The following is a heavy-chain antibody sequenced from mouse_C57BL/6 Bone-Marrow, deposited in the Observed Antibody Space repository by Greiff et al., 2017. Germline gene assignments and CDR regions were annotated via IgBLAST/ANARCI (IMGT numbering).Heavy chain of an antibody. V-gene: IGHV3-6*01. Sequence: EVKLQESGPGLVKPSQSLSLTCSVTGYSITSGYYWNWIRQFPGNKLEWMGYISYDGSNNYNPSLKNRISITRDTSKNQFFLKLNSVTTEDTATXYCARDLYYYGSGGFAYWGQGTLVTVSA. D-gene: IGHD1-1*01. J-gene: IGHJ3*01. CDR1: GYSITSGYY. CDR2: ISYDGSN. CDR3: ARDLYYYGSGGFAY.